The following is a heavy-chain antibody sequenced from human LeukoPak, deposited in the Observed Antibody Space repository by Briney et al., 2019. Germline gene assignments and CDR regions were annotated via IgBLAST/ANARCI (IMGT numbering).Heavy chain of an antibody. V-gene: IGHV3-11*01. CDR3: ARRRYNWNAIDY. D-gene: IGHD1-20*01. J-gene: IGHJ4*02. CDR1: GFTFSDYY. CDR2: ISSSGNII. Sequence: GGSLRLSCAASGFTFSDYYMSWIRQAPGKGLEWVSYISSSGNIIYYADSVKGRFTISRDNAKNSLYLQMDSLRAEDTAVYYCARRRYNWNAIDYWGQGTLVTVSS.